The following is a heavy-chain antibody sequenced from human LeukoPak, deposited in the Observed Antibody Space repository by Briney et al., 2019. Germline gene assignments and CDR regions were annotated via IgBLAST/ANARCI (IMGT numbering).Heavy chain of an antibody. V-gene: IGHV1-2*06. D-gene: IGHD4-23*01. J-gene: IGHJ4*02. CDR1: GYTFTGYY. Sequence: ASVKVSCKASGYTFTGYYMHWVRQAPGQGLEWMGRINPNSGGTNYAQKFQGRVTMTRDTSISTAYMELSRLRSDDTAVYYCARDPSKVDIFGYWGQGTLVTVSS. CDR3: ARDPSKVDIFGY. CDR2: INPNSGGT.